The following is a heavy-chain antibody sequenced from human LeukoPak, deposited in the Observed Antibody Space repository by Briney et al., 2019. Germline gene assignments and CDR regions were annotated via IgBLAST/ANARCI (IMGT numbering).Heavy chain of an antibody. CDR3: AMDRGYSYGYDY. V-gene: IGHV4-34*01. J-gene: IGHJ4*02. Sequence: PSETLSLTCAVYGGSFSGYYWSWIRQPPGKGLEWIGEINHSGSTNYNPSLKSRVTISVDTSKNQFSLKLSSVTAADTAVYYCAMDRGYSYGYDYWGQGTLVTVSS. CDR1: GGSFSGYY. CDR2: INHSGST. D-gene: IGHD5-18*01.